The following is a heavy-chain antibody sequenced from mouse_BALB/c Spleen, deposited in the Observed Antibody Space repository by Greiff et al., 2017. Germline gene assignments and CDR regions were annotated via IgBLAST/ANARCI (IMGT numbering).Heavy chain of an antibody. D-gene: IGHD1-1*01. CDR2: ISYSGST. J-gene: IGHJ3*01. CDR1: GDSITSGY. V-gene: IGHV3-8*02. CDR3: ARGYGSGGAWFAY. Sequence: EVQLQESGPSLVKPSQTLSLTCSVTGDSITSGYWNWIRKFPGNKLEYMGYISYSGSTYYNPSLKSRISITRDTSKNQYYLQLNSVTTEDTATYDCARGYGSGGAWFAYWGQGTLVTVSA.